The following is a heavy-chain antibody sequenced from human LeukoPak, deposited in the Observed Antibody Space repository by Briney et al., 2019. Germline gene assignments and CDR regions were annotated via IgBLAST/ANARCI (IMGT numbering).Heavy chain of an antibody. D-gene: IGHD6-19*01. Sequence: GGSLRLSCAASGFTFSSYAMSWVRQAPGKGLEWVSAFSGSGGSTFYADSVKGRFTISRDNSKNTLYLQMNSLRAEDTAVYYCAKAPSAVAGTPYYFDYWGQGTLVTVSS. CDR1: GFTFSSYA. CDR2: FSGSGGST. CDR3: AKAPSAVAGTPYYFDY. V-gene: IGHV3-23*01. J-gene: IGHJ4*02.